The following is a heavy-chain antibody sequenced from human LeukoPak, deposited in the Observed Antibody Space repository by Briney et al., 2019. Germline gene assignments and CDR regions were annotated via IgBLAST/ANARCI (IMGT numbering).Heavy chain of an antibody. CDR1: GFTVSSNY. V-gene: IGHV3-53*01. J-gene: IGHJ4*02. CDR3: AKDLDDSGYDSFDY. Sequence: GGSLRLSCAASGFTVSSNYMSWVRQAPGKGLEWVSVIYSGGSTYYADSVKGRFTISRDNSKNTLYLQMNSLRAEDTAVYYCAKDLDDSGYDSFDYWGQGTLVTVSS. CDR2: IYSGGST. D-gene: IGHD5-12*01.